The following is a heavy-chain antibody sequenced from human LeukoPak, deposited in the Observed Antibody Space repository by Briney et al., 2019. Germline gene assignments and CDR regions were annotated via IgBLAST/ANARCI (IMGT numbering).Heavy chain of an antibody. D-gene: IGHD3-10*01. CDR1: GFTFSSYA. J-gene: IGHJ6*02. CDR2: ISGSGGST. V-gene: IGHV3-23*01. CDR3: AKGDGRFEDYGMDV. Sequence: SGGSLGLSCAASGFTFSSYAMSWVRQAPGKGLEWVSAISGSGGSTYYADSVKGRFTISRDNSKNTLYLQMNSLRAEDTAVYYCAKGDGRFEDYGMDVWGQGTTVTVSS.